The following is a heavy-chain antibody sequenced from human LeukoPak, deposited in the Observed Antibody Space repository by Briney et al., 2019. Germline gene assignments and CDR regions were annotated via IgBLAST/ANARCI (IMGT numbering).Heavy chain of an antibody. CDR1: GFIVRNYY. CDR3: ARDGGSSGNGAYYMDV. CDR2: IYSGGST. V-gene: IGHV3-53*01. D-gene: IGHD2-15*01. Sequence: GGSLRLSCAASGFIVRNYYLSWVRQAPGKGLEWVSVIYSGGSTYYADSVEGRFTISRDNSKNTVSLQMKSLRADDTAMYYCARDGGSSGNGAYYMDVWGKGTTVTVSS. J-gene: IGHJ6*03.